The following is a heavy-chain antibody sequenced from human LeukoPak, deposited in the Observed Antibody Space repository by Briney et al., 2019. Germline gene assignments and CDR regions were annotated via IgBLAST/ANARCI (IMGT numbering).Heavy chain of an antibody. CDR2: IKQDGSEK. V-gene: IGHV3-7*01. J-gene: IGHJ4*02. CDR3: ARVGYCSGGSCYPSYYFDY. CDR1: GFTFDDYG. D-gene: IGHD2-15*01. Sequence: PGGSLRLSCAASGFTFDDYGMSWVRQAPGKGLEWVANIKQDGSEKYYVDSVKGRFTISRDNAKNSLYLQMNSLRAEDTAVYYCARVGYCSGGSCYPSYYFDYWGQGTLVTVSS.